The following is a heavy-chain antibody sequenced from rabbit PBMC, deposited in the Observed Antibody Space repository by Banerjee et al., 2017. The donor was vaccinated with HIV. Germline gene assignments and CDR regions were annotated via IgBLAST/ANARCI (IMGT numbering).Heavy chain of an antibody. D-gene: IGHD4-2*01. CDR1: GFSFSSYYY. J-gene: IGHJ4*01. Sequence: QEQLEESGGDLVKPGASLTLTCKASGFSFSSYYYMCWVRQAPGKGLEWIGCIGTVSGSTYYASWAKGRFTISKTSSTTVTLQMTSLTAADTATYFCARETGYAGSNLWGPGTLVTVS. CDR2: IGTVSGST. V-gene: IGHV1S45*01. CDR3: ARETGYAGSNL.